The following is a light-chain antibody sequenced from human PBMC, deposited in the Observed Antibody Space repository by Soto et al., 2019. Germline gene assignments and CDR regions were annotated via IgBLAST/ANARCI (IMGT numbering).Light chain of an antibody. V-gene: IGKV3-20*01. J-gene: IGKJ1*01. CDR2: GAY. CDR1: QSVSSSY. CDR3: QKYGSSPLT. Sequence: EIVLTQSPGTLSLSPGERATISCRASQSVSSSYLAWYQQKPGQAPMLLIYGAYSRATGIPDRLRGSWSGTDFTLNISRLEPEYFAVYYWQKYGSSPLTFGQGTKVEIK.